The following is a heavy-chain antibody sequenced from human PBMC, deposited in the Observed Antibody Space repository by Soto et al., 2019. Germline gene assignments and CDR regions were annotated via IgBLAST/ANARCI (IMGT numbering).Heavy chain of an antibody. CDR1: GXNFTRYS. CDR2: ISSTTNYI. J-gene: IGHJ4*02. Sequence: PGESLKISCAASGXNFTRYSMNWVRQAPGKGLEWVSSISSTTNYIYYGDSMKGRFTISRDNAKNSLYLEMNSLRAEDTAVYYCARESEDLTSNFDYWGQGTLVTAPQ. V-gene: IGHV3-21*06. CDR3: ARESEDLTSNFDY.